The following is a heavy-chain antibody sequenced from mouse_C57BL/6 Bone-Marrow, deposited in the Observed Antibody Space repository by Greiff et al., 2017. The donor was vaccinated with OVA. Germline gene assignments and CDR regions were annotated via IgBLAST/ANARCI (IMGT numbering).Heavy chain of an antibody. D-gene: IGHD2-4*01. J-gene: IGHJ4*01. CDR1: GFTFTDYY. V-gene: IGHV7-3*01. Sequence: EVQGVESGGGLVQPGGSLSLSCAASGFTFTDYYMSWVRQPPGKELEWLGFIRNKANGYTTAYSASVKGRFTISRDNSQSILYLQLNALRAEESATYYCARSYYDYDEGLYYAMGYWGQGTSVTVSS. CDR3: ARSYYDYDEGLYYAMGY. CDR2: IRNKANGYTT.